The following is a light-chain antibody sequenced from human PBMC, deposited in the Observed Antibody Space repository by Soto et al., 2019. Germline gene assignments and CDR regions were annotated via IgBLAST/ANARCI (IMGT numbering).Light chain of an antibody. J-gene: IGLJ2*01. Sequence: QSALTQSPSASGSPGQSVTISCTGTSSDIGGYNSVSWYQQHPGKAPKLLIYDVNNRPSGVSDRFSGSKSGNTASLTISGLQTEDEADYYCSSYTSIITVVFGGGTKLTVL. V-gene: IGLV2-14*03. CDR3: SSYTSIITVV. CDR2: DVN. CDR1: SSDIGGYNS.